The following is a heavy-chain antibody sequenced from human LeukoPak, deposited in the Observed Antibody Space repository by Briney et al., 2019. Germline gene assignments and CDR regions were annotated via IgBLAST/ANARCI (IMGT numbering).Heavy chain of an antibody. CDR3: AKVGIVVVPAAMQD. J-gene: IGHJ4*03. CDR2: ISGTGGST. CDR1: GFTFSSYA. V-gene: IGHV3-23*01. D-gene: IGHD2-2*01. Sequence: PGGSLRLSCAASGFTFSSYAMSWVRQAPGKGLEWVADISGTGGSTFYADSVKGRFTISRDNSKNTLYLQMNRLRAEDPAVYYCAKVGIVVVPAAMQDSGHGTLVTVSS.